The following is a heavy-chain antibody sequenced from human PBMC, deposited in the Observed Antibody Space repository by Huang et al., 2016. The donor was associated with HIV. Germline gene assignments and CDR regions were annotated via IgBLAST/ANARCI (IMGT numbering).Heavy chain of an antibody. CDR2: INQSRST. D-gene: IGHD1-1*01. CDR3: ARGGSYFDF. J-gene: IGHJ4*02. CDR1: NGSLSGYY. V-gene: IGHV4-34*01. Sequence: QVQLHQWGAGLLKPSETLSLTCAVYNGSLSGYYWTGIRQSPGKGLEWVGDINQSRSTKYNPSLKSRAIISLDTSKNQFSLKVWSVTAADTAVYYCARGGSYFDFWGQGTLVTV.